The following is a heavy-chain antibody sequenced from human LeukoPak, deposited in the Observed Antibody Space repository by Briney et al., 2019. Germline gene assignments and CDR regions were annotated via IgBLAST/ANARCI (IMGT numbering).Heavy chain of an antibody. J-gene: IGHJ4*02. CDR1: GFTFSDYW. Sequence: GGALRLSCAASGFTFSDYWMTWVRQAPGKGLEWVANIKQDGGEKYYVDSVKGRFTISRDNTKKSLFLQMNSLIAEDTAVYYCARSSCSGGICYGYWGQGTLVT. D-gene: IGHD2-15*01. CDR2: IKQDGGEK. V-gene: IGHV3-7*05. CDR3: ARSSCSGGICYGY.